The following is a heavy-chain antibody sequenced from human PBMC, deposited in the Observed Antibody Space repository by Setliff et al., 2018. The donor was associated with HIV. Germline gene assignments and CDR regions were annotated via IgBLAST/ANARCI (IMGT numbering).Heavy chain of an antibody. J-gene: IGHJ5*02. D-gene: IGHD4-17*01. V-gene: IGHV3-21*01. CDR3: ARGQIGYGDYALNWFDP. Sequence: GGSLRLSCAASGFNFSNHNMNWIRQAPGKGLEWVASISSTGTYIYYADSMKDRFTISRDNAKNSLFLQMKSLRAEDTGVYYCARGQIGYGDYALNWFDPWGQGTLVTVS. CDR1: GFNFSNHN. CDR2: ISSTGTYI.